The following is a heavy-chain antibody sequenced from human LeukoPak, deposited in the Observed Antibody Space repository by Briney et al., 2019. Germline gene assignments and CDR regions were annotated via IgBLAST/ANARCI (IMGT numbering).Heavy chain of an antibody. CDR3: AREPGYYYGMDV. V-gene: IGHV3-21*01. CDR2: ISSSSSYI. J-gene: IGHJ6*02. CDR1: GFTFSSYS. Sequence: GGSLSLSCAASGFTFSSYSMNWVRQAPGKGLEWVSSISSSSSYIYYADSVKGRFTISRDNAKNSLYLQMNSLRAEDTAVYYCAREPGYYYGMDVWGQGTTVTVSS.